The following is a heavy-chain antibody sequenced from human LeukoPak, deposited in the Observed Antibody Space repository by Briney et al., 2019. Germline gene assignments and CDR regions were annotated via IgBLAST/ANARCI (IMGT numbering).Heavy chain of an antibody. J-gene: IGHJ6*03. Sequence: DPSETLSLTCTVSGGSISSYYWSWIRQPAGKGLEWIGRIYTSGSTNYNPSLKSRVTMSVDTSKNQFSLKLSSVTAADTAVYYCARDGAVTPTIDYGGSPSGEPYYYYMDVWGKGTTVTISS. CDR1: GGSISSYY. D-gene: IGHD4-23*01. CDR2: IYTSGST. V-gene: IGHV4-4*07. CDR3: ARDGAVTPTIDYGGSPSGEPYYYYMDV.